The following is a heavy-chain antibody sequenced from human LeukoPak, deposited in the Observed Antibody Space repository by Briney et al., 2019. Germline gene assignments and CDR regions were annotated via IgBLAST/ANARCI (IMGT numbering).Heavy chain of an antibody. CDR2: IYHSGST. V-gene: IGHV4-30-2*01. CDR1: GGSISSGGYS. D-gene: IGHD3-10*01. Sequence: SQTLSLTCAVSGGSISSGGYSWSWIRQPPGKGLEWIGYIYHSGSTYYNPSLKSRVTILVDRSKNQFSLKLSSVTAADTAVYYCARMVRGVITKGGGYFDYWGQGTLVTVSS. CDR3: ARMVRGVITKGGGYFDY. J-gene: IGHJ4*02.